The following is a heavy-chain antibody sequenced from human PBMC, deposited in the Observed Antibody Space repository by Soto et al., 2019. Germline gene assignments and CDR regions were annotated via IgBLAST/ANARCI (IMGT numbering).Heavy chain of an antibody. CDR1: GGSISSSSYY. CDR3: ARGSLWFGALGADDP. CDR2: IYYSGST. Sequence: PSETLSLTCTVSGGSISSSSYYWGWIRQPPGRGLEWIGSIYYSGSTYYNPSLKSRVTISLDTSKNQFSLKLSSVTAADTAVYYCARGSLWFGALGADDPWGQGTLVTVS. V-gene: IGHV4-39*07. D-gene: IGHD3-10*01. J-gene: IGHJ5*02.